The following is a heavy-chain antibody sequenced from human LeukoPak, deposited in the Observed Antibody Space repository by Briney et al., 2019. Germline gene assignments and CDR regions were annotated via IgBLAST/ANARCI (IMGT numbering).Heavy chain of an antibody. Sequence: VASVKVSCKASGYTFTSYGITWVRQAPGQGLEWMGWISTYNGNTNYAQNLQGRVAMTTDTSTSTAYMELRSLRSDDTAVCYCARGGRLGELFSPDYWGQGTLVTVSS. J-gene: IGHJ4*02. CDR2: ISTYNGNT. CDR1: GYTFTSYG. D-gene: IGHD3-16*01. V-gene: IGHV1-18*04. CDR3: ARGGRLGELFSPDY.